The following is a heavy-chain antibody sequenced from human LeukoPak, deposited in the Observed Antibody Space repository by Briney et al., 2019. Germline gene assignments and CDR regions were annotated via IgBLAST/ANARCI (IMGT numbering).Heavy chain of an antibody. CDR2: IKQDGSEK. Sequence: PGGSLRLSCAASGLTLSRNWMTWVRQAPGKGLEWVANIKQDGSEKNYVDSVKGRFTISRDNAKNSLYLQMNRLRAEDTAVYYCARHSSGWSEADYWGQGTLVTVSS. V-gene: IGHV3-7*01. CDR3: ARHSSGWSEADY. CDR1: GLTLSRNW. J-gene: IGHJ4*02. D-gene: IGHD6-19*01.